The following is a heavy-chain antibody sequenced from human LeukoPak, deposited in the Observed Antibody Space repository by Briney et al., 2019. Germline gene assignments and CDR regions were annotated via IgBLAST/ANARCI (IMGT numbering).Heavy chain of an antibody. CDR1: GFTFSVYG. D-gene: IGHD3-10*01. Sequence: PGRSLRLSCAASGFTFSVYGMHWVRQAPGKGLEWVAVISHDGNNKYYGDSVKGRFSISRDNSKNTLYLQMNSLRAEDTAIYYCAKAEGVSGSLYHGDYWGQGTLVTVSS. V-gene: IGHV3-30*18. J-gene: IGHJ4*02. CDR3: AKAEGVSGSLYHGDY. CDR2: ISHDGNNK.